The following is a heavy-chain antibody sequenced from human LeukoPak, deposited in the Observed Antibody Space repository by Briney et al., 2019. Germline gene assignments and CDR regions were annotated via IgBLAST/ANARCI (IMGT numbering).Heavy chain of an antibody. J-gene: IGHJ4*02. CDR1: GFTFSSYG. CDR2: IRYDGSNK. D-gene: IGHD4-17*01. CDR3: ACLRGPSDY. V-gene: IGHV3-30*02. Sequence: PGGSLRLSCAASGFTFSSYGMHWVRQAPGKGLEWVAFIRYDGSNKYYADSVKGRFTISRDNSKNSLYLQMDSRTADDTAVYFCACLRGPSDYWGQGTLVTVSS.